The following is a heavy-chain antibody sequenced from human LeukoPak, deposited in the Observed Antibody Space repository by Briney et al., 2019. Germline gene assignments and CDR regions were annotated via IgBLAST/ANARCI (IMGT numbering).Heavy chain of an antibody. CDR1: GFTVSSTY. D-gene: IGHD1-1*01. CDR2: LYSGGNT. V-gene: IGHV3-66*01. J-gene: IGHJ5*02. Sequence: TGGSLRPSCAVSGFTVSSTYMSWVRQAPGKGLEWVSVLYSGGNTYYADSVKGRFTISRDSSKNTLYLQMNSLRAEDTAVYYCARDIPELVIPWGQGTLVTVSS. CDR3: ARDIPELVIP.